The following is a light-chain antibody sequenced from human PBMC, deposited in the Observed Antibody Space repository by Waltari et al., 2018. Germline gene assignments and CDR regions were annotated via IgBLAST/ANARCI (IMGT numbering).Light chain of an antibody. V-gene: IGLV3-21*04. J-gene: IGLJ1*01. CDR3: HVWHPHVDPGV. CDR2: YDR. Sequence: SYVVTQPPSVSVAPGETATITCGGDNIGTYSVHGYQQKAGQAPVLVIFYDRDRPSGIPDRFSVSNTGNTATLTISRVEAGDEARYYCHVWHPHVDPGVFGTGTEVTVL. CDR1: NIGTYS.